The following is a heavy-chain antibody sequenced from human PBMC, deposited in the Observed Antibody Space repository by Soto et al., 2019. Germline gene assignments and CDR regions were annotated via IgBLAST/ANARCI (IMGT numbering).Heavy chain of an antibody. Sequence: GGSLRLSCAASGFTFSSYSMNWVRQAPGKGLEWVSSISSSSSYIYYADSVKGRFTISRDNAKNSLYLQMNSLRAEDTAVYYSARDSVNNWNPDPYFDYWGQGTLVTVSS. CDR1: GFTFSSYS. CDR2: ISSSSSYI. V-gene: IGHV3-21*01. J-gene: IGHJ4*02. CDR3: ARDSVNNWNPDPYFDY. D-gene: IGHD1-20*01.